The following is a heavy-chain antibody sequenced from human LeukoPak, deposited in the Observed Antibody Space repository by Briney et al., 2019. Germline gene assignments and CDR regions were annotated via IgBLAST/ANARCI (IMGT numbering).Heavy chain of an antibody. V-gene: IGHV4-30-4*01. Sequence: SQTLSLTCSVSGVSISSGNYLWSWIRQPPGKGLEWIGYVYYTGSTYYNPSLKSRVTISADTSKNQFSLNLTSVTAADTALYYCARGSTYSPIPKYWGQGTLVTVSS. CDR3: ARGSTYSPIPKY. J-gene: IGHJ4*02. CDR2: VYYTGST. CDR1: GVSISSGNYL. D-gene: IGHD2-21*01.